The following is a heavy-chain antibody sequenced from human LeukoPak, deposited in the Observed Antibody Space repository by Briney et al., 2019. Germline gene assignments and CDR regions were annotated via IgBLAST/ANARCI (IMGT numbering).Heavy chain of an antibody. D-gene: IGHD5-24*01. V-gene: IGHV4-59*01. CDR2: IYYSGST. Sequence: SETLSLTCTVSGGSISSYYWSWIRQPPGRGLEWIGYIYYSGSTNYNPSLKSRVTISVDTSKHQFSLKRSSVPAADTAVYYCARGGGWLQYNWFDPWGQGTLVTVSS. CDR1: GGSISSYY. J-gene: IGHJ5*02. CDR3: ARGGGWLQYNWFDP.